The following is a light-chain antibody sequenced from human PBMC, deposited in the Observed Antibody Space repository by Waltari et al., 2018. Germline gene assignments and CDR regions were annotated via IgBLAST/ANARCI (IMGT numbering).Light chain of an antibody. Sequence: QTVVTQEPSFSVSPGGTVTLTCGLRSGPVSTTYTPSWYQQTPGQAPRTLIYNTNTRSSGVPDRFSGSILGNKAALTITGAQADDECDYYCVLYMGSGIWVFGGGTKLTVL. CDR3: VLYMGSGIWV. V-gene: IGLV8-61*01. J-gene: IGLJ3*02. CDR2: NTN. CDR1: SGPVSTTYT.